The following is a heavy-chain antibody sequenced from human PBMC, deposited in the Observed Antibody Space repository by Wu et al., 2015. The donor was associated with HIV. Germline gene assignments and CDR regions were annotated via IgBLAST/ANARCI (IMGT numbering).Heavy chain of an antibody. CDR1: GGTFSTYA. V-gene: IGHV1-69*12. CDR2: IIPIFGTT. J-gene: IGHJ3*02. CDR3: ARTATNMIVAVGAFDI. D-gene: IGHD3-22*01. Sequence: QVQLVQSGAEVKKPGSSVKVSCKASGGTFSTYAISWVRQAPGQGLEWMGGIIPIFGTTNYAQKFQGRVTITADESTTTAYMELSSLRSEDTAVYYCARTATNMIVAVGAFDIWGQGTMVTVSS.